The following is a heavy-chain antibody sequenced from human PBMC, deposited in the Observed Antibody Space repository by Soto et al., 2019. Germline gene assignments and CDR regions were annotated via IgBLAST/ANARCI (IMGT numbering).Heavy chain of an antibody. V-gene: IGHV3-23*01. CDR1: GFIFSNYP. D-gene: IGHD6-19*01. CDR2: VSPSGSNT. J-gene: IGHJ4*02. CDR3: ARRDNSGWYSLDY. Sequence: GGSLRLSCAVSGFIFSNYPMSWVRQAPGKGLEWVSSVSPSGSNTYYADSVKGRFTMSRDNSENRLHLQVNSLRAEDTAVYLCARRDNSGWYSLDYWRQGTLVTVSS.